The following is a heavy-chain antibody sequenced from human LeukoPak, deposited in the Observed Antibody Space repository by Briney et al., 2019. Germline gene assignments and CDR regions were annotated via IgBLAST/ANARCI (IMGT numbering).Heavy chain of an antibody. CDR2: INPSGGST. J-gene: IGHJ3*02. V-gene: IGHV1-46*03. Sequence: ASVKVSCKASGYTFTSYYMHWVRQAPGQGLEWMGIINPSGGSTSYAQKFQGRVTMTRDTSTSTVYMELSSLRADDTAMYYCARDPLSGDAFDIWGQGTMVTVSS. D-gene: IGHD3-10*01. CDR3: ARDPLSGDAFDI. CDR1: GYTFTSYY.